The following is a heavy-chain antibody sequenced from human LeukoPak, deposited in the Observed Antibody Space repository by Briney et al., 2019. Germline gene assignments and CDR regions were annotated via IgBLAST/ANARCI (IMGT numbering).Heavy chain of an antibody. Sequence: SETLSLTCTVSGGTIRTLYWSWIRQTPGKGLEWIGYFYHTGSTNYNPSLKSRVIMSLDTSESQFSLKQSSVTAADTAVYYCAGGNHHTTGPYYFDYWGQGTLVTVSS. D-gene: IGHD2/OR15-2a*01. CDR2: FYHTGST. J-gene: IGHJ4*02. CDR3: AGGNHHTTGPYYFDY. CDR1: GGTIRTLY. V-gene: IGHV4-59*11.